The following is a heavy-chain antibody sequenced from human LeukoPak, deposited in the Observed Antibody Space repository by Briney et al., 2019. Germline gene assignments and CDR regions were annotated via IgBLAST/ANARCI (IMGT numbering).Heavy chain of an antibody. Sequence: ASVKVSCKASGYTFASYYMHWVRQAPGQGLEWMGIINPSGGSTSYAQKFQARVTMTRDTSTSTVYMELSSLRSEDTAVYYCARDRIGYGGRYYFDYWGQGTLVTVSS. CDR2: INPSGGST. J-gene: IGHJ4*02. V-gene: IGHV1-46*01. D-gene: IGHD3-22*01. CDR3: ARDRIGYGGRYYFDY. CDR1: GYTFASYY.